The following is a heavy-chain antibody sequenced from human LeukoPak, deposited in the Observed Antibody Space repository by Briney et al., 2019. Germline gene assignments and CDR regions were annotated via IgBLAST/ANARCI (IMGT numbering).Heavy chain of an antibody. CDR2: MREDGTEN. Sequence: GGSLRLSCAASGFTFSSYWMSWVRQAPGKGLEWVANMREDGTENYYVDSMKGRFTISRDNAKNSLYLQMNSLRAEDTAVYYCARDHEFWSESDYWGQGTLVTVSS. CDR3: ARDHEFWSESDY. J-gene: IGHJ4*02. D-gene: IGHD3-3*01. CDR1: GFTFSSYW. V-gene: IGHV3-7*01.